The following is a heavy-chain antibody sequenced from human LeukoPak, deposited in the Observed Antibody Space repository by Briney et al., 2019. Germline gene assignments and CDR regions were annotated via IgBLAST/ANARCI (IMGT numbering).Heavy chain of an antibody. CDR3: ARDNPNYGGNWFDP. Sequence: SVKVSCKASGGSFRTSTISWVRQAPGQGLEWMGGIIPLFGAANYAQKFKGRVAITADKSTSTAYMELSTLRSEDTAVYYCARDNPNYGGNWFDPWGQGTMVTVSS. D-gene: IGHD4-23*01. J-gene: IGHJ5*02. CDR2: IIPLFGAA. CDR1: GGSFRTST. V-gene: IGHV1-69*06.